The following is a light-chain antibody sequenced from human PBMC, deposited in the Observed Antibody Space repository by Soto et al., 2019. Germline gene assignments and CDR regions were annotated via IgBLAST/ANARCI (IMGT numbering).Light chain of an antibody. CDR3: XQYGXSAXX. CDR1: QSVSSNY. J-gene: IGKJ1*01. Sequence: EIVLTQSPGTLSLSPGERATLSCRASQSVSSNYLTWYQHKPGQAPRLLIYGASSRATGIPDRFSGSGSGTDFTLXISRLXPEXFXVYXXXQYGXSAXXXGXGTKVEIK. CDR2: GAS. V-gene: IGKV3-20*01.